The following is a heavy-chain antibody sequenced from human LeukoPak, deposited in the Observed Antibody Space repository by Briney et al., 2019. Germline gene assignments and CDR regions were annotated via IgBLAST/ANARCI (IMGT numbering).Heavy chain of an antibody. V-gene: IGHV5-51*01. J-gene: IGHJ4*02. CDR1: GYSFTSYW. D-gene: IGHD4-23*01. CDR2: IYPGDSDT. CDR3: ARRDYGGNSYFDS. Sequence: ESLKISCKASGYSFTSYWIGWVRQMPGKGLEWMGIIYPGDSDTRYSPSFEGQVTISADKSTSTASVQRSSLKASDTAIYYCARRDYGGNSYFDSWGQGTLVTVSS.